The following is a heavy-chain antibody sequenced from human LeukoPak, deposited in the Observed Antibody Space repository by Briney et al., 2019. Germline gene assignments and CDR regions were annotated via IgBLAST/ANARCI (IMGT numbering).Heavy chain of an antibody. CDR1: GGSFSGYY. CDR2: MNHSGSA. D-gene: IGHD3-10*01. V-gene: IGHV4-34*01. Sequence: SETLSLTCAVYGGSFSGYYWTWIRQPPGKGLEWIGEMNHSGSANYNPSLKSRVTISVDTSKNQCSLRLSSVTAADTAVYYCARLGPMVRGVPDYWGQGTLVTVSS. CDR3: ARLGPMVRGVPDY. J-gene: IGHJ4*02.